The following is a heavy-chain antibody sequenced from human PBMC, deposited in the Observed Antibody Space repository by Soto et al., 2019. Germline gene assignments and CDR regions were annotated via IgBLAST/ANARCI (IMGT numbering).Heavy chain of an antibody. CDR1: GGTLSRSA. CDR3: GTGSSWTKVES. Sequence: SVKVSCKASGGTLSRSAISWVRQAPGQGLEWMGGTIPIFGPAIYTQKFRGRVSIIADESTRTAYMEMSSLRSEDTAVYYCGTGSSWTKVESWGQGTLVTVSS. CDR2: TIPIFGPA. D-gene: IGHD6-13*01. J-gene: IGHJ4*02. V-gene: IGHV1-69*13.